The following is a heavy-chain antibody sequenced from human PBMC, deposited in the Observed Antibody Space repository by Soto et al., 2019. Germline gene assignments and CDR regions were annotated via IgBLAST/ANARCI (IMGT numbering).Heavy chain of an antibody. J-gene: IGHJ6*02. Sequence: ASVKVSCKASGYTFTSYGISWVRQAPGQGLEWMGWISAYNGNTNYAQKFQGRVNMTTDTSTSTAYMELRSLRSDDTAVYYCARGACSSSWYQPDYYYYYGMDVWGQGTTVTVSS. CDR1: GYTFTSYG. V-gene: IGHV1-18*01. CDR3: ARGACSSSWYQPDYYYYYGMDV. CDR2: ISAYNGNT. D-gene: IGHD6-13*01.